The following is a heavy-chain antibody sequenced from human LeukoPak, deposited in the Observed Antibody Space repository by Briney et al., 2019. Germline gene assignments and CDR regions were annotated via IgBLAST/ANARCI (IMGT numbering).Heavy chain of an antibody. D-gene: IGHD3-10*01. J-gene: IGHJ5*02. CDR2: IYYSGSS. CDR3: ARDLLVNDYYGSGPYNWFDP. Sequence: PSETLSLTCTVSGGSISSSSYYWGWIRQPPGKGLEWIGSIYYSGSSYYNPSLKSRVTISVDTSKNQFSLKLSSVTAADTAVYYCARDLLVNDYYGSGPYNWFDPWGQGTLVTVSS. CDR1: GGSISSSSYY. V-gene: IGHV4-39*07.